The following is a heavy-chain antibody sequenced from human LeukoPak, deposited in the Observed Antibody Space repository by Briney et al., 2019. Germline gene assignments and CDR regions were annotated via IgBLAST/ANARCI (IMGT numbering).Heavy chain of an antibody. J-gene: IGHJ5*02. CDR2: IYTSGST. Sequence: SETLSLTCTVSGGSISSYYWSWIRQPPGKGLEWIGYIYTSGSTNYNPSLKSRVTISVDTSKNQFSLKLSSVTAADTAVYYCAMTTVVTPGGVWFDPWGQGTLVTVSS. CDR3: AMTTVVTPGGVWFDP. V-gene: IGHV4-4*09. CDR1: GGSISSYY. D-gene: IGHD4-23*01.